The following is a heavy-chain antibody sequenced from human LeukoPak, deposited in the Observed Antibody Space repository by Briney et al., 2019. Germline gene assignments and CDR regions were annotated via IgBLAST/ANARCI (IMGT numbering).Heavy chain of an antibody. J-gene: IGHJ6*03. Sequence: GGSLRLYCAASGFTVSSNYMSWLRQAPGKGLEWISVIYSGGSTYYADSVKGRFTISRDNSKNTLFLQMNSLRAEDTAVYYCARNLRYFDWLLSNYYYYMDVWGKGTTVTVSS. CDR1: GFTVSSNY. V-gene: IGHV3-66*02. CDR3: ARNLRYFDWLLSNYYYYMDV. CDR2: IYSGGST. D-gene: IGHD3-9*01.